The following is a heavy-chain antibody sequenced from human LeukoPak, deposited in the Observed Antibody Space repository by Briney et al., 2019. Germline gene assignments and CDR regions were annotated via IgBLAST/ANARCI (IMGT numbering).Heavy chain of an antibody. CDR3: ARSQYCSSTSCYPAHDAFDI. V-gene: IGHV4-34*01. CDR2: INHSGSA. D-gene: IGHD2-2*01. J-gene: IGHJ3*02. Sequence: KTSETLSLTCAVYGGSFSGYYWSWIRQPPGKGLEWIGEINHSGSANYNPSLKSRVTISVDTSKNQFSLKLSSVTAADTAVYYCARSQYCSSTSCYPAHDAFDIWGQGTMVTVSS. CDR1: GGSFSGYY.